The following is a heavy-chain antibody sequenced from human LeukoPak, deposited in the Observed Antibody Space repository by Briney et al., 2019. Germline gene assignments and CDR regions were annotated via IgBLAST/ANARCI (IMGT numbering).Heavy chain of an antibody. CDR1: GGSISSSSYY. Sequence: PSETLSLTCTVSGGSISSSSYYWGWIRQPPGKGLEWIGSIYYSGSTYYNPSLKSRVTISVDTSKNQFSLKLSSVTAADTAVYYCAGGWYGREFDYWGRGTLVTVSS. CDR2: IYYSGST. CDR3: AGGWYGREFDY. D-gene: IGHD2-15*01. V-gene: IGHV4-39*01. J-gene: IGHJ4*02.